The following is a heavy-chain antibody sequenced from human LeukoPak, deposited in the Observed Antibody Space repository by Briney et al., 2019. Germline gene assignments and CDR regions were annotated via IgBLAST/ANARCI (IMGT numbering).Heavy chain of an antibody. Sequence: GGSLRLSCAASGFTFSSYSMNWVRQAPGKGLEWVSAISGSGGSTYYADSVKGRFTISRDNSKNTLYLQMNSLRAEDTAVYYCAKDFGVVPAAIFDYWGQGTLVTVSS. CDR1: GFTFSSYS. CDR2: ISGSGGST. V-gene: IGHV3-23*01. CDR3: AKDFGVVPAAIFDY. J-gene: IGHJ4*02. D-gene: IGHD2-2*02.